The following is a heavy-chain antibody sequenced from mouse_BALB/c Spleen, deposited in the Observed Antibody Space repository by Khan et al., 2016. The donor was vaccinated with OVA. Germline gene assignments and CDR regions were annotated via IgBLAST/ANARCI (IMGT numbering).Heavy chain of an antibody. CDR1: GFTFSTYG. V-gene: IGHV5-6*01. CDR2: VSTGGGYT. J-gene: IGHJ3*01. D-gene: IGHD1-1*01. CDR3: ARLAYYYDSEGFAY. Sequence: EVELVESGGDLVKPGGSLKLSCAASGFTFSTYGMSWVRQPPDKRLEWVATVSTGGGYTYYPASVKGRFTISRDNAKNTLYLQMSSLKSEDTAMFYCARLAYYYDSEGFAYWGQGTLVTVSA.